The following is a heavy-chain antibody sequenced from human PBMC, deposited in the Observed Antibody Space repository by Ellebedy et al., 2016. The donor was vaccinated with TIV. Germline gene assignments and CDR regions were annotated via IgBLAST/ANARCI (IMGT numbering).Heavy chain of an antibody. J-gene: IGHJ4*02. CDR2: IWYDGSNE. CDR3: AKMGRKLD. V-gene: IGHV3-33*06. D-gene: IGHD1-26*01. CDR1: GFSFDRYG. Sequence: GESLKISCAASGFSFDRYGMPWVRQPPGKGLEWVAVIWYDGSNEYYADSVKSRFTISRDNSKNTRYLQMNSLRAEDTAVYYCAKMGRKLDWGQGTLVTVSS.